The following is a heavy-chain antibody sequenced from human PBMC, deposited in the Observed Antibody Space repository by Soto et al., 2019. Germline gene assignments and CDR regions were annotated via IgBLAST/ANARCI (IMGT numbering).Heavy chain of an antibody. Sequence: GGSLRLSCAASGFTFSSYSMSWVRQAPGKGLEWVSGFRSGGDDDTTYYADSVRGRFTISRDNSKNTLFLQINSLRAEDTAIYYCAKKVNSGSGSQFFDYWGQGTLVTISS. CDR2: FRSGGDDDTT. CDR3: AKKVNSGSGSQFFDY. D-gene: IGHD3-10*01. V-gene: IGHV3-23*01. CDR1: GFTFSSYS. J-gene: IGHJ4*02.